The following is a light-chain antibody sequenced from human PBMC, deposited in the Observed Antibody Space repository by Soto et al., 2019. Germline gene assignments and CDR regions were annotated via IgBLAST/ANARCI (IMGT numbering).Light chain of an antibody. Sequence: EIVLTQSPGTLSLSPGERATLSCRASQTVSTSYLAWYQHKPGQAPRLLIYGASKRALGIPERFSGSGSGTDFTLTISRLEPEDFAVYYCQQSGTFGQGTKEEI. CDR2: GAS. V-gene: IGKV3-20*01. CDR3: QQSGT. J-gene: IGKJ1*01. CDR1: QTVSTSY.